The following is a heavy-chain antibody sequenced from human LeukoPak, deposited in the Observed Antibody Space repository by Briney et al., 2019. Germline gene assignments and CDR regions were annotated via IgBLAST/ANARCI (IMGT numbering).Heavy chain of an antibody. J-gene: IGHJ4*02. CDR2: INQDGSAK. Sequence: GGSLRPSCALSRITFSSNWMNWVRQAPGRGLEWVANINQDGSAKFYVDSVRGRFTISRDNARNSVYLQMDSLRAEDTALYYCMPGGSDSDYWGQGTLVTVSS. CDR3: MPGGSDSDY. V-gene: IGHV3-7*01. D-gene: IGHD3-16*01. CDR1: RITFSSNW.